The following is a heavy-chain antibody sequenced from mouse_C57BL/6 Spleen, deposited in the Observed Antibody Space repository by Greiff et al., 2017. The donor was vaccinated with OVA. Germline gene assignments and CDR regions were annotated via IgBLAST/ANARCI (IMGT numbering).Heavy chain of an antibody. CDR2: ISSGGSYT. V-gene: IGHV5-6*01. CDR3: ARQYGSRHWYFDV. D-gene: IGHD1-1*01. Sequence: EVQGVESGGDLVKPGGSLKLSCAASGFTFSSYGMSWVRQTPDKRLAWVATISSGGSYTYYPDSVKGRFTITRDNAKNTLYLQLSSLKSEDTAMYYGARQYGSRHWYFDVWGTGTTVTVSS. CDR1: GFTFSSYG. J-gene: IGHJ1*03.